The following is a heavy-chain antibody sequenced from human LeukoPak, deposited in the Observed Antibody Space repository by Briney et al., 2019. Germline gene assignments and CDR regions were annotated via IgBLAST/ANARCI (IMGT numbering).Heavy chain of an antibody. V-gene: IGHV4-39*01. CDR2: IYYSGST. D-gene: IGHD2-2*01. Sequence: PSETLSLTCTVSGGSISSSGYYWGWIRQPPGKGLEWIGTIYYSGSTYYNPSLKGRVTISVDTSKNQFSLKLSSVTAADTAVYYCARWGYCSSTSCFDYWGQGTLVTVSS. CDR1: GGSISSSGYY. J-gene: IGHJ4*02. CDR3: ARWGYCSSTSCFDY.